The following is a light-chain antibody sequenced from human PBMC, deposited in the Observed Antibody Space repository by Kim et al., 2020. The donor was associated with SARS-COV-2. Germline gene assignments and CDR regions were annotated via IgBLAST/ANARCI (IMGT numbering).Light chain of an antibody. CDR1: QSVCSHC. J-gene: IGKJ2*01. CDR2: SVS. Sequence: PVERDPLACRTSQSVCSHCLAWYQKKPGEAPRLRIYSVSNRATGIPDRLSGSGSGTDFTLTISRLEPEDFAVYYCQQYGIAPPYTFGQGTKLEI. V-gene: IGKV3-20*01. CDR3: QQYGIAPPYT.